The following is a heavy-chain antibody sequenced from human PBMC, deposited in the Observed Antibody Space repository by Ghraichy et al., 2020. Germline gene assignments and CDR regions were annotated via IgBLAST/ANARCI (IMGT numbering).Heavy chain of an antibody. CDR1: GFTFGSYG. CDR3: ARGQRGTSKYHFDY. Sequence: GGSLRLSCAASGFTFGSYGMHWVRQAPGKGLEWVALISYDGNDKYYSDSVKGRFAISRDNSKNTLYLQMNSLRREYTALYYCARGQRGTSKYHFDYWGQGTLVTVSS. CDR2: ISYDGNDK. V-gene: IGHV3-30*03. J-gene: IGHJ4*02. D-gene: IGHD7-27*01.